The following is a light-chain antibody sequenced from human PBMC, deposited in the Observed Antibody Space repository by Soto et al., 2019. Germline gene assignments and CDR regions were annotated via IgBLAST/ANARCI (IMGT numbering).Light chain of an antibody. Sequence: DIVMTQSPLSLPVTPGEPASISCRSCQSLLHSNGYNYLDWYLQKPGQSPQLLIYLGSNRASGVPDRFSGSGSGTDFTLKISRVEAEDVGVYYCMQALQNWTFGQGTKVEIK. V-gene: IGKV2-28*01. CDR2: LGS. J-gene: IGKJ1*01. CDR1: QSLLHSNGYNY. CDR3: MQALQNWT.